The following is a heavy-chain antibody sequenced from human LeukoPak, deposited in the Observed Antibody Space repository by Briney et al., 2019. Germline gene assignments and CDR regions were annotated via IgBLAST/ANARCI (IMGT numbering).Heavy chain of an antibody. Sequence: PSETLSLTCTVSGGSISSYFWSRIRQPPGKGLEWIGYIYYSGSTNYNPSLKSRVTLSVDTSKNQFSLKLSSVTAADTAVYYCARGSLAWFDTWGQGTLVTVSS. CDR2: IYYSGST. CDR3: ARGSLAWFDT. CDR1: GGSISSYF. J-gene: IGHJ5*02. V-gene: IGHV4-59*01.